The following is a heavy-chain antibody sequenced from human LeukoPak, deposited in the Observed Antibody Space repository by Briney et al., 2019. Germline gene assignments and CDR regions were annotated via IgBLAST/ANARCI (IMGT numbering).Heavy chain of an antibody. CDR1: GFTFGTYD. V-gene: IGHV3-23*01. D-gene: IGHD2-21*01. Sequence: GGSLRLSCTASGFTFGTYDMSWVRQAPGKGPEWVSTVRVNGRSTYYADSVKGRFTISRDDSKNTLYLQMNSLRAEDTALYYCAKPGEPSNYFFDYWGQGALVTVSS. CDR2: VRVNGRST. J-gene: IGHJ4*02. CDR3: AKPGEPSNYFFDY.